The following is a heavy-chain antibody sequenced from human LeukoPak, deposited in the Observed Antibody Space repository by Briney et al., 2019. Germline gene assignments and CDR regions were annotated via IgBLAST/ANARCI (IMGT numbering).Heavy chain of an antibody. D-gene: IGHD3-3*01. CDR1: GFTFSSYG. J-gene: IGHJ4*02. CDR2: ISYDGSNK. V-gene: IGHV3-30*03. Sequence: GGSLRLSCAASGFTFSSYGMHWVRQAPGKGLEWVAVISYDGSNKYYADSVKGRFTISRDNAKNSLYLQMNSLRAEDTAVYYCARDGLHEWLYSIDYWGQGTLVTVSS. CDR3: ARDGLHEWLYSIDY.